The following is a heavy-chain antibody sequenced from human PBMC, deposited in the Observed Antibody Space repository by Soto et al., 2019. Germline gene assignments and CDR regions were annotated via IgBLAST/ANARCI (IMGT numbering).Heavy chain of an antibody. Sequence: RSLTCTVSGGSISSYYWSWIRQPPGKGLEWIGYIYYSGSTNYNPSLKSRVTISVDTSKNQFSLKLSSVTAADTAVYYCARDLRRRGSSSWYHKDYYYYGMDVWGQGATVTVSS. D-gene: IGHD6-13*01. CDR2: IYYSGST. CDR3: ARDLRRRGSSSWYHKDYYYYGMDV. CDR1: GGSISSYY. J-gene: IGHJ6*02. V-gene: IGHV4-59*01.